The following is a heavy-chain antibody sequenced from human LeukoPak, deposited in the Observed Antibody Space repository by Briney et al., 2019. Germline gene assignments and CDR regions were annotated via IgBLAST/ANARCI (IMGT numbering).Heavy chain of an antibody. Sequence: SQTLSLTCAISGDSVSSNSAAWNWIRQSPSRGLEWLGRTYYRSKWYNDYAVSVKSRITINPDTSKNQFSLQLNSVTPEDTAVYYCARDRPDDSSGYYYGGLDYWGQGTLVTVSS. D-gene: IGHD3-22*01. J-gene: IGHJ4*02. V-gene: IGHV6-1*01. CDR2: TYYRSKWYN. CDR1: GDSVSSNSAA. CDR3: ARDRPDDSSGYYYGGLDY.